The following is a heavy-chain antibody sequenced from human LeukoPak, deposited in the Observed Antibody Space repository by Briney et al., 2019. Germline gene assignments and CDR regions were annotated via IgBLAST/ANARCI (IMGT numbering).Heavy chain of an antibody. CDR2: ISYDGSNK. J-gene: IGHJ6*02. Sequence: PERSLRLSCAASGFTFSSYAMHWVRQAPGKGLEWVAVISYDGSNKYYADSVKGRFTISRDNSKNTLYLQMNSLRAEDTAVYYCARDEDSSGWYTSGGMDVWGQGTTVTVSS. CDR1: GFTFSSYA. CDR3: ARDEDSSGWYTSGGMDV. V-gene: IGHV3-30-3*01. D-gene: IGHD6-19*01.